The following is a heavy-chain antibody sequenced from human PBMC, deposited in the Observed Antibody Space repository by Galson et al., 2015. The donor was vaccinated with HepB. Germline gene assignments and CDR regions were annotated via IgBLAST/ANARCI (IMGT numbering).Heavy chain of an antibody. CDR3: ARSLPSSSPGMDV. CDR2: IIPIFGTA. Sequence: CKASGGTFSSYAISWVRQAPGQGLEWMGGIIPIFGTANYAQKFQGRVTITADESTSTAYMELSSLRSEDTAVYYCARSLPSSSPGMDVWGQGTTVTVSS. V-gene: IGHV1-69*01. J-gene: IGHJ6*02. D-gene: IGHD6-6*01. CDR1: GGTFSSYA.